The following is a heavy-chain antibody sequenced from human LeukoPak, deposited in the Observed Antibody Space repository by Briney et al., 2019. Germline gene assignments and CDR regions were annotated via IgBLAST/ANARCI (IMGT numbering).Heavy chain of an antibody. V-gene: IGHV3-23*01. Sequence: GGSLRFSCAASGFTFSSYAMSWVRQAPGKGLEWVSAISGSGGSTYYADSVKGRFTISRDNSKNTLYLQMNSLGAEDTAVYYCAKLWLGSLNYWGQGTLVTVSS. CDR3: AKLWLGSLNY. D-gene: IGHD3-16*01. J-gene: IGHJ4*02. CDR1: GFTFSSYA. CDR2: ISGSGGST.